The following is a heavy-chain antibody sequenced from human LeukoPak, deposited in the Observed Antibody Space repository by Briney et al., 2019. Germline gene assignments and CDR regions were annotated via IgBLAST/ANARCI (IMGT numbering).Heavy chain of an antibody. Sequence: SETLSLTCTVSGGSISSYYWSWIRQPPGKGLEWIGYIYYSGTINYNPSLKSRVTISVDTSKNQFSLKLSPVTAADTAVYYCARSRYSGYIYYYGMDVWGQGTTVTVSS. J-gene: IGHJ6*02. D-gene: IGHD5-12*01. CDR3: ARSRYSGYIYYYGMDV. V-gene: IGHV4-59*01. CDR1: GGSISSYY. CDR2: IYYSGTI.